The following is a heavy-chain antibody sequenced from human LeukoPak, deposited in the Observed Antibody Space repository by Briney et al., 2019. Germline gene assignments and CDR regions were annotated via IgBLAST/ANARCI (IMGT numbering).Heavy chain of an antibody. Sequence: PSQTLSLTCAVSGGSISSGGYSWSWIRQPPGKGLEWIGYIYHSGSTYYNPSLKSRVTISVDRSKNQFSLKLSSVTAADTAVYYCARGPMTTVTKYFQHWGQGTLVTVSS. CDR2: IYHSGST. V-gene: IGHV4-30-2*01. D-gene: IGHD4-17*01. CDR3: ARGPMTTVTKYFQH. J-gene: IGHJ1*01. CDR1: GGSISSGGYS.